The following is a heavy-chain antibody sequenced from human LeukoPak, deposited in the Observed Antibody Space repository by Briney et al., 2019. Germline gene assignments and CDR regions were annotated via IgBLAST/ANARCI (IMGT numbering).Heavy chain of an antibody. CDR2: IFYSGST. Sequence: SETLSLTCTVSGVSIKSNANYWGCIRQPPGKGLEWFASIFYSGSTYYNPSLNTRVTISVDTSKNQFSLKVSSVTAADTAVYYCARGVIAAGGNDFDYWGEGTLVTVSS. D-gene: IGHD6-13*01. J-gene: IGHJ4*02. CDR1: GVSIKSNANY. V-gene: IGHV4-39*07. CDR3: ARGVIAAGGNDFDY.